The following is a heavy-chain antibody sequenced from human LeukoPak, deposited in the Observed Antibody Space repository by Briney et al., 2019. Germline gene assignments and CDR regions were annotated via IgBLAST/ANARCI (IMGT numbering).Heavy chain of an antibody. CDR2: INHSGST. D-gene: IGHD6-13*01. Sequence: SETLSLTCAVYGGSFSGYYWSWIRQPPGKGLEWVGEINHSGSTNYNPSLKSRVTISVDASKNQFSLKLSSVTAADTAVYYCARDTGIAAAGGWYYYYYGMDVWGQGTTVTVSS. CDR3: ARDTGIAAAGGWYYYYYGMDV. V-gene: IGHV4-34*01. CDR1: GGSFSGYY. J-gene: IGHJ6*02.